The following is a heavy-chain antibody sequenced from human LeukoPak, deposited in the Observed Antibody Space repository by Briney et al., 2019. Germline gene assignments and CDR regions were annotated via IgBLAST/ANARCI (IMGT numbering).Heavy chain of an antibody. J-gene: IGHJ3*02. V-gene: IGHV3-30*04. CDR1: GFTFSSYA. CDR2: ISYDGSNK. D-gene: IGHD5-18*01. Sequence: GGSLRLSCAASGFTFSSYAMHWVRQAPGKGLEWVAVISYDGSNKYYADSVKGRFTISRDNSKNTLYLQMNSLRAEDTAMYYCARVDSYGAFDIWGQGTMVTVSS. CDR3: ARVDSYGAFDI.